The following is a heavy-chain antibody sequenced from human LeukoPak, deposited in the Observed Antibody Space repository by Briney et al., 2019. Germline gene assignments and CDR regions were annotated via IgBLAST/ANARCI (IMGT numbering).Heavy chain of an antibody. Sequence: LSGGSLRLSCAASGFTFSSYAMSWVRQAPGKGLEWVSAISGSGGSTYYADSVKGRFTISRDNSKNTLYLQMNSLRAEDTAVYYCAKPLYDSSGYLGYFDYWGQGTLVTVSS. D-gene: IGHD3-22*01. J-gene: IGHJ4*02. CDR2: ISGSGGST. CDR1: GFTFSSYA. CDR3: AKPLYDSSGYLGYFDY. V-gene: IGHV3-23*01.